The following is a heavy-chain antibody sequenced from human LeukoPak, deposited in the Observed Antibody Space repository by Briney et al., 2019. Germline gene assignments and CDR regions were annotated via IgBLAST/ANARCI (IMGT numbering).Heavy chain of an antibody. CDR3: ARSYYYEQYYFDY. D-gene: IGHD3-22*01. V-gene: IGHV7-4-1*02. J-gene: IGHJ4*02. CDR1: GYTFNSYA. Sequence: ASVKVSCKSSGYTFNSYAMDWVRQAPGQGLEWMGWINTNTGNPTYAQGFTGRFVFSLDTSVSTAYLQISSLKAEDTAVYYCARSYYYEQYYFDYWGQGTLVTVSS. CDR2: INTNTGNP.